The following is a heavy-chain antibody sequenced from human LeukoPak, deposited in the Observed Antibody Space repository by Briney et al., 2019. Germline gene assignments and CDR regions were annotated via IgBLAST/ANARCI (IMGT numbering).Heavy chain of an antibody. CDR1: GFAFSSYS. CDR2: ISSSSSTI. Sequence: GGSLRLSCAASGFAFSSYSMNWVRQAPGKGLEWVSYISSSSSTIYYADSVKGRFTISRDNAKNSLYLQMNSLRAEDTAVYYCARDRVVRGVIIDALDYWGQGTLVTVSS. CDR3: ARDRVVRGVIIDALDY. J-gene: IGHJ4*02. V-gene: IGHV3-48*01. D-gene: IGHD3-10*01.